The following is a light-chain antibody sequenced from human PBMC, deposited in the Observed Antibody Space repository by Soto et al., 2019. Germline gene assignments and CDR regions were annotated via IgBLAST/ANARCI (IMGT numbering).Light chain of an antibody. CDR1: QSISNH. V-gene: IGKV1-39*01. Sequence: DIPMTQSPSSLSASVEDRVIITCRASQSISNHLNWYQQKPGKAPKLLIFAASSLQSGVPSRFSGSRSGPDFTLTISSLQPEDFATYYCQQSYSSPPTFGQGTKVKIK. CDR3: QQSYSSPPT. J-gene: IGKJ1*01. CDR2: AAS.